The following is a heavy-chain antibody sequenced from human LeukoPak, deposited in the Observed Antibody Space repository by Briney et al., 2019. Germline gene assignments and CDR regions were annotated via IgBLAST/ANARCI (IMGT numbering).Heavy chain of an antibody. V-gene: IGHV3-9*01. D-gene: IGHD6-6*01. J-gene: IGHJ4*02. CDR2: ISWNSGNV. Sequence: GGSQRLSCAASGFTFSTYAMHSVRPAPGKGLEWVSSISWNSGNVDYADSVKGRFALSRDNAKNSLFLQMNSLRAEDTALYYCAKTGTYSSSSGYIDSWGQGTLVTVSS. CDR3: AKTGTYSSSSGYIDS. CDR1: GFTFSTYA.